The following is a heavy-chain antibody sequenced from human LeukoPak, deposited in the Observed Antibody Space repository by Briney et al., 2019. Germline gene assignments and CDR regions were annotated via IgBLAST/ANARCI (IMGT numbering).Heavy chain of an antibody. CDR2: ISGSGGST. CDR3: AKFGSRYYYDSSGYYFDY. Sequence: GGSLRLSCAASGFTFSSYAMSWVRQAPGKGLEWVSAISGSGGSTYYADSVKGRFTISRDNSKNTLYLQMNSLRAEDTAVYYGAKFGSRYYYDSSGYYFDYWGQGTLVTVSS. V-gene: IGHV3-23*01. J-gene: IGHJ4*02. D-gene: IGHD3-22*01. CDR1: GFTFSSYA.